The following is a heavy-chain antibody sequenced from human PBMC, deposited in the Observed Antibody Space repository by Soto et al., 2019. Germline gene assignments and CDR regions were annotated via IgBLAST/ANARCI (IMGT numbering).Heavy chain of an antibody. D-gene: IGHD1-1*01. Sequence: SVKVSCKASGFTFTSSAMQWVRQARGQRLEWIGWIVVGSGNTNYAQKFQERVTITRDMSTSTAYMELSSLRSKDTAVYYCAAVGAAVPDTFDIWGQGTMVTVSS. V-gene: IGHV1-58*02. CDR3: AAVGAAVPDTFDI. CDR2: IVVGSGNT. CDR1: GFTFTSSA. J-gene: IGHJ3*02.